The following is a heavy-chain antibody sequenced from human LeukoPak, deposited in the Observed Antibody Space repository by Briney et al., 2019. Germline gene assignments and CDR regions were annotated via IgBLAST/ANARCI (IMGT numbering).Heavy chain of an antibody. D-gene: IGHD3-22*01. J-gene: IGHJ4*02. CDR2: ISAYNGNT. CDR3: ARDDTGGYDSSGYYSPYFDY. CDR1: GYTFTSYG. V-gene: IGHV1-18*01. Sequence: RASVKVSCKASGYTFTSYGISWVRQAPGQGLEWMGWISAYNGNTNYAQKLQGRVTMTTDTSTSTAYMELRSLRSDDTAVYYCARDDTGGYDSSGYYSPYFDYWGQGTLVTISS.